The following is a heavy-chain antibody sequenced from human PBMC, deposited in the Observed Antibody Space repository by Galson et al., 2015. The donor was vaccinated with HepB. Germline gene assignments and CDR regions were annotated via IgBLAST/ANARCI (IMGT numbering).Heavy chain of an antibody. CDR1: GGSINTGGYY. D-gene: IGHD3-3*01. CDR3: ARLGDFWSGYYTGDY. V-gene: IGHV4-31*03. CDR2: IYYSRTT. Sequence: QVHLQESGPGLVKPSQTLSLTCTVSGGSINTGGYYWSWIRQRPGKGLEWVGYIYYSRTTSYNPSLRGRATISSDTSNNQFSLNLRSVTAADTAVYYCARLGDFWSGYYTGDYWGQGTLVTVSS. J-gene: IGHJ4*02.